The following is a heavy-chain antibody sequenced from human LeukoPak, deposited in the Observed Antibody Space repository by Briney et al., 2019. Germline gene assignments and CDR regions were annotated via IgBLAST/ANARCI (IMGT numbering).Heavy chain of an antibody. CDR1: GGSFSGYY. V-gene: IGHV4-34*01. CDR2: INHSGST. D-gene: IGHD6-19*01. CDR3: ARGQQWLGHYY. Sequence: SETLSLTCAVYGGSFSGYYWSWIRQPPGKGPEWIGEINHSGSTNYNPSLKSRVTISVDTSKNQFSLKLSSVTAADTAVYYCARGQQWLGHYYWGQGTLVTVSS. J-gene: IGHJ4*02.